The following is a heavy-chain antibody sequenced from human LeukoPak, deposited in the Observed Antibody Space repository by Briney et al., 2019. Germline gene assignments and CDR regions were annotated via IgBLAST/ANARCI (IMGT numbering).Heavy chain of an antibody. V-gene: IGHV3-48*04. CDR1: GFTFSSYS. Sequence: PGGSLRLSCAASGFTFSSYSMNWVRQAPGKGPEWVSYISSSSSTIYYADSVKGRFTISRDNAKNSLYLQMNSLRAEDTAVYYCARSKGDYVAFDIWGQGTMVTVSS. CDR3: ARSKGDYVAFDI. CDR2: ISSSSSTI. J-gene: IGHJ3*02. D-gene: IGHD4-17*01.